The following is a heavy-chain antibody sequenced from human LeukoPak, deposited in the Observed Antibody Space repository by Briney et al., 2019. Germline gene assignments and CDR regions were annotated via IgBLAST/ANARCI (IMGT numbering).Heavy chain of an antibody. CDR3: ARGTGVAADPSDY. J-gene: IGHJ4*02. D-gene: IGHD6-13*01. CDR1: GYTFTSYY. CDR2: INPSGGST. V-gene: IGHV1-46*01. Sequence: ASVKVSCKASGYTFTSYYMHWVRQAPGQGLEWMGIINPSGGSTSYAQKFQGRVTMTRDTSTSTAYMELSRLRSDDTAVYYCARGTGVAADPSDYWGQGTLVTVSS.